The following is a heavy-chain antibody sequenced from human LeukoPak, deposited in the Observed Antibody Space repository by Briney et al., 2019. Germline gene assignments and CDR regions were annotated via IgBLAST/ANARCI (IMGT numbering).Heavy chain of an antibody. CDR1: GFTFSSYG. V-gene: IGHV3-30*02. J-gene: IGHJ4*02. CDR3: ARERNDYGDS. Sequence: GGSLRLSCAASGFTFSSYGMRWVRQAPGKGLEWVAFIRYDGSNKYYADSVKGRFTISRDNSKNTLYLQMNSLRADDTAVYYCARERNDYGDSWGQGTLVTVSS. CDR2: IRYDGSNK. D-gene: IGHD1-14*01.